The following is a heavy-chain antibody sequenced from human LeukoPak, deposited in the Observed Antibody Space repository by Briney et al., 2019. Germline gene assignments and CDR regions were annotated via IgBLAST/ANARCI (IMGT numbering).Heavy chain of an antibody. Sequence: SETLSLTCAVYGGSFSGYYWSWIRQPPGKGLEWIGEINHSGSTNYNPSLKSRVTISVDTSKNQFSLKLSSVTAADTAVYYCAIRYSSGWYRYFNYWGQGTLVTVSS. J-gene: IGHJ4*02. CDR2: INHSGST. CDR1: GGSFSGYY. V-gene: IGHV4-34*01. D-gene: IGHD6-19*01. CDR3: AIRYSSGWYRYFNY.